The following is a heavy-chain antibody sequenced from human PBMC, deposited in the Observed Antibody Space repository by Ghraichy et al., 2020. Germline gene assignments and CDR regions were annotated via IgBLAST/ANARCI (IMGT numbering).Heavy chain of an antibody. CDR3: ARLMRSGLSLLAFDF. Sequence: ETLSLTCTVSGGSITNYYWSWIRQPPGKGLEWIGYVHYNGGTKYNPSLKSRVTISMDTSKNQFSLKLTSVTAADTAVFYCARLMRSGLSLLAFDFWGQGAMVTVSS. CDR1: GGSITNYY. D-gene: IGHD3-3*01. V-gene: IGHV4-59*08. CDR2: VHYNGGT. J-gene: IGHJ3*01.